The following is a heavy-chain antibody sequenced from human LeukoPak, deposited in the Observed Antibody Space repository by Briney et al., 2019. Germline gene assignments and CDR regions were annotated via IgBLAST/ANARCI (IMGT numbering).Heavy chain of an antibody. Sequence: PSETLSLTCTVSGYSISSGYYWGWIRQPPGKGLEWIGSIYHSGSTYYNPSLKSRVTISVDTSKNQFSLKLSSATAADTAVYYCARENPTTYDAFDIWGQGTMVTVSS. CDR3: ARENPTTYDAFDI. J-gene: IGHJ3*02. CDR1: GYSISSGYY. D-gene: IGHD1-26*01. CDR2: IYHSGST. V-gene: IGHV4-38-2*02.